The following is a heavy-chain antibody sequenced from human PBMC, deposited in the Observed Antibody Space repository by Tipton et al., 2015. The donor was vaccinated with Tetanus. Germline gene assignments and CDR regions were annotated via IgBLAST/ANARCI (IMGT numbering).Heavy chain of an antibody. Sequence: TLSLTCTVSGGLITTGGYSWGWIRQLPGQGLEWLGYIYQTDSTYYNPSVRSRLTLSLQRSKNQVSLKLISATAADTAVYYCARGTGDYWGQGTLVTVSS. CDR3: ARGTGDY. CDR1: GGLITTGGYS. J-gene: IGHJ4*02. D-gene: IGHD1-14*01. CDR2: IYQTDST. V-gene: IGHV4-30-2*01.